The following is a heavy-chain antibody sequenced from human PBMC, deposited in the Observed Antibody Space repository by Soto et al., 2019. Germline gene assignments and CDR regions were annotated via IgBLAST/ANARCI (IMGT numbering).Heavy chain of an antibody. CDR3: ARARPGRIPGYFDY. J-gene: IGHJ4*02. CDR2: IYYSGST. CDR1: GGSISSGGYY. V-gene: IGHV4-31*03. Sequence: QVQLQESGPGLVKPSQILSLTCTVSGGSISSGGYYWSWIRQLPGKGLEWIGYIYYSGSTYYNPSVKIRVTKSVETSKNQFSLRLSSVTAAETSVYYCARARPGRIPGYFDYWGQGTL.